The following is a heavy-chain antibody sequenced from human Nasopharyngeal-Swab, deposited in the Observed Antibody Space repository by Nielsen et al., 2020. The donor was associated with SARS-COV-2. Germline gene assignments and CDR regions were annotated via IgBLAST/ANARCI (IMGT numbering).Heavy chain of an antibody. CDR2: IDPSDSYT. Sequence: GESLKISCKGSGYSFTSYWIRWERQMPGRGLEWMGRIDPSDSYTNYNPSFQDHVTISADKSISAAYLQWSSLKASDTAMYYCARWVVDWSSTSCHYYFNYWGQGTLVTVSS. CDR3: ARWVVDWSSTSCHYYFNY. D-gene: IGHD2-2*01. J-gene: IGHJ4*02. CDR1: GYSFTSYW. V-gene: IGHV5-10-1*01.